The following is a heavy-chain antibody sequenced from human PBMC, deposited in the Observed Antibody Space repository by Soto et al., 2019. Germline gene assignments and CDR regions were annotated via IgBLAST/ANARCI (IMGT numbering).Heavy chain of an antibody. CDR3: AREYEELTSDFDH. D-gene: IGHD1-26*01. CDR2: ILSTTNYI. V-gene: IGHV3-21*01. CDR1: AFTFTRYS. Sequence: SGSLSLSCAPSAFTFTRYSINCVRHPPGKWREWVSSILSTTNYIYYGGSMKDPFTIPRDNAKKSLYREMNSLIAEDTAVYYCAREYEELTSDFDHWGQGTLVTVSS. J-gene: IGHJ4*01.